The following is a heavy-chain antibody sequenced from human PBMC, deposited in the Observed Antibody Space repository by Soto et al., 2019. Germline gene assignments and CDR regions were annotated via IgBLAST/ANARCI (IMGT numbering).Heavy chain of an antibody. Sequence: SETLSLTCAVSGYSINTDYYWGWIRQPPGKGLEWIGSIWHSGSTYYNPSLKSRVTISLDMSKNQFSLRLSSVTAADTAVYYCARTGTYHSFWSGDCWGQGTQVTVSS. J-gene: IGHJ4*02. CDR3: ARTGTYHSFWSGDC. V-gene: IGHV4-38-2*01. CDR1: GYSINTDYY. D-gene: IGHD3-3*01. CDR2: IWHSGST.